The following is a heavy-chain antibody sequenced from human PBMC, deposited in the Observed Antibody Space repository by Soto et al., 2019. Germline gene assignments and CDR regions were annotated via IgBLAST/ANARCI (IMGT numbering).Heavy chain of an antibody. D-gene: IGHD2-15*01. CDR3: ARHEGRYCSGGSCYPKAFDY. V-gene: IGHV4-59*08. CDR2: IYYSGST. Sequence: TSETLSLTCTVSCGSISSYYWSWIRQPPGKGLEWIGYIYYSGSTNYNPSLKSRVTISVDTSKNQFSLKLSSVTAADTAVYYCARHEGRYCSGGSCYPKAFDYWGQGTLVTVS. CDR1: CGSISSYY. J-gene: IGHJ4*02.